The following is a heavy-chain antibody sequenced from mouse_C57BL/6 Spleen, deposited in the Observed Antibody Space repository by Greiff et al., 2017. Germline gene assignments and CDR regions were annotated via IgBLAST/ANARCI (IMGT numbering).Heavy chain of an antibody. D-gene: IGHD1-1*01. Sequence: VHVKQSGAELVKPGASVKLSCTASGFNIKDYYMHWVKQRTEQGLAWIGRIDPEDGETKYAPKFQGKATITADTSSNTAYLQLSSLTSEDTAVYYCARSPYYGSSYGYFDVWGTGTTVTVSS. CDR2: IDPEDGET. J-gene: IGHJ1*03. CDR3: ARSPYYGSSYGYFDV. CDR1: GFNIKDYY. V-gene: IGHV14-2*01.